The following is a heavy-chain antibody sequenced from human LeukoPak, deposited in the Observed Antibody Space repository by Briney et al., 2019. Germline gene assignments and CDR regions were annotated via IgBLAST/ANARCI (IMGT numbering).Heavy chain of an antibody. J-gene: IGHJ4*02. V-gene: IGHV4-61*02. CDR2: IYPASGSS. D-gene: IGHD3-10*01. Sequence: PSQTLSLTCSVSGVSISSGYYYSNWIRQPAGKGLEWIGRIYPASGSSSYNPSLQSRATILEDRSSNQFSLKLSAVTASDTALYYCARETAVHGGIEFWGQGIQVIVSS. CDR1: GVSISSGYYY. CDR3: ARETAVHGGIEF.